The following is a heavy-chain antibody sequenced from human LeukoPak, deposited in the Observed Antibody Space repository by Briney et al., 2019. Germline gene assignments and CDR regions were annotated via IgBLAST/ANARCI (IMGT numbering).Heavy chain of an antibody. Sequence: PSETLSLTCAVYGGSFSGYYWSWIRQPPGKGLEWIGEINHSGSTNYNPSLKSRVTISVDTSKNQFSLKLTSATAADTSVYFCARVVVTGAFSSWFDPWGQGILVSVSS. D-gene: IGHD2-15*01. CDR3: ARVVVTGAFSSWFDP. CDR2: INHSGST. CDR1: GGSFSGYY. J-gene: IGHJ5*02. V-gene: IGHV4-34*01.